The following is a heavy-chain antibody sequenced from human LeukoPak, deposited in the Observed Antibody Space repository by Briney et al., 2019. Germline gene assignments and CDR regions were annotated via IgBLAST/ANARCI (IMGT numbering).Heavy chain of an antibody. CDR1: GFTFSDYY. J-gene: IGHJ4*02. Sequence: GGSLRLSCAASGFTFSDYYISWIRQAPGKGLEWVAVISYDGSNKYYADSVKGRFTISRDNSKNTLYLQMNSLRAEDTAVYYCAKDGLGGDYSFDYWGQGTLVTVSS. V-gene: IGHV3-30*18. CDR3: AKDGLGGDYSFDY. CDR2: ISYDGSNK. D-gene: IGHD4-17*01.